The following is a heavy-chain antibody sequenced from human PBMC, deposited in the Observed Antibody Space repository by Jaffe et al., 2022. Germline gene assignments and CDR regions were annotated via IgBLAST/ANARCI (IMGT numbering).Heavy chain of an antibody. Sequence: QVQLVESGGGVVQPGGSLRLSCAASGFTFSSYGMHWVRQAPGKGLEWVAFIRYDGSNKYYADSVKGRFTISRDNSKNTLYLQMNSLRAEDTAVYYCAKDGWIQLWLTSHNYYFDYWGQGTLVTVSS. D-gene: IGHD5-18*01. CDR1: GFTFSSYG. CDR2: IRYDGSNK. CDR3: AKDGWIQLWLTSHNYYFDY. V-gene: IGHV3-30*02. J-gene: IGHJ4*02.